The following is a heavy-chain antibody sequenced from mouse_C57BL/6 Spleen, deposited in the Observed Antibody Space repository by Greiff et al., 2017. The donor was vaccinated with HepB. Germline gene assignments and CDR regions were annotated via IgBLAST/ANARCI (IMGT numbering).Heavy chain of an antibody. D-gene: IGHD1-1*01. V-gene: IGHV5-9-1*02. CDR3: TRVATVSNYFDY. CDR1: GFTFSSYA. CDR2: ISSGGDYI. J-gene: IGHJ2*01. Sequence: EVNVVESGEGLVKPGGSLKLSCAASGFTFSSYAMSWVRQTPEKRLEWVAYISSGGDYIYYADTVKGRFTISRDNARNTLYLQMSSLKSEDTAMYYCTRVATVSNYFDYWGQGTTLTVSS.